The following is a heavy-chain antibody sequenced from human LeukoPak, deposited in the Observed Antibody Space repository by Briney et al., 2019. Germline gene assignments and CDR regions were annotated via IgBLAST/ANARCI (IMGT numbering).Heavy chain of an antibody. CDR1: GGSVSSGSYY. CDR2: IYYSGST. D-gene: IGHD6-19*01. Sequence: KTSETLSLTCTVSGGSVSSGSYYWSWIRQPPGKGLEWIGYIYYSGSTNYNPSLKSRVTISVDTSKNQFSLKLSSVTAADTAVYYCARGRVAGNYWGQGTLVTVSS. V-gene: IGHV4-61*01. CDR3: ARGRVAGNY. J-gene: IGHJ4*02.